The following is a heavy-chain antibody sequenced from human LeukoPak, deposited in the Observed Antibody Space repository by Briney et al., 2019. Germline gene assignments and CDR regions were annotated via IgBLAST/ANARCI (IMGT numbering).Heavy chain of an antibody. CDR2: ISGSAVST. CDR1: GFTFSSYG. D-gene: IGHD4-23*01. V-gene: IGHV3-23*01. CDR3: AKAVPKAVVTPSFDY. J-gene: IGHJ4*02. Sequence: QPGGTLRLSCAASGFTFSSYGMSWVRQAPGKGLEWVSAISGSAVSTYYADSVKGRFTISRDNSKNTLYLQMNSLRVEDTAVYYCAKAVPKAVVTPSFDYWDQGTLVTVSS.